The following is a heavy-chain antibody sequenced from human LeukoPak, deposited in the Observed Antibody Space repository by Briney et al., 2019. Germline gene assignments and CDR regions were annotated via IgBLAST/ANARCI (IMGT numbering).Heavy chain of an antibody. CDR1: GFTLSSYS. J-gene: IGHJ3*02. D-gene: IGHD4-17*01. CDR3: ARVPPDYGAQVGAFDI. V-gene: IGHV3-21*01. CDR2: ISSSSSYI. Sequence: PGGSLRLSCAASGFTLSSYSMNWVRQAPGKGLEWVSSISSSSSYIYYADSVKGRFTISRDNAKNSLYLQMNSLRAEDTAVYHCARVPPDYGAQVGAFDIWGQGTMVTVSS.